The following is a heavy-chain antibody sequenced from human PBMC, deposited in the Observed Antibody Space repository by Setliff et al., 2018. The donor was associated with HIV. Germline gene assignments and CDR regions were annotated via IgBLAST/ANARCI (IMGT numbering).Heavy chain of an antibody. V-gene: IGHV3-49*04. J-gene: IGHJ3*02. Sequence: GGSLRLSCAASTFTFSSYSMNWVRQAPGKGLEGVGFIRGKAYGGTPGYAASVKGRFTISRDDSKSIVYLQMDSLKTEDTAVFYCTRWGGSPPVGVNAFDIWGQGTMVTVSS. D-gene: IGHD2-21*01. CDR3: TRWGGSPPVGVNAFDI. CDR1: TFTFSSYS. CDR2: IRGKAYGGTP.